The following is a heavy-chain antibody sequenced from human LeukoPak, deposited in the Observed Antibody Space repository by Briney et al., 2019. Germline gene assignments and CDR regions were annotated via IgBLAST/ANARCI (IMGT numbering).Heavy chain of an antibody. D-gene: IGHD2-2*03. J-gene: IGHJ5*02. V-gene: IGHV4-59*01. CDR2: IYYSGST. Sequence: SETLSLTCTVSGGSISSDYWSWIRQPPGKGLEWIGYIYYSGSTKCNPSLKSRVTISVDTSKNQFSLKLSSVTAADTAVYYCARARSYLDWLDPWGQGTVVTVSS. CDR3: ARARSYLDWLDP. CDR1: GGSISSDY.